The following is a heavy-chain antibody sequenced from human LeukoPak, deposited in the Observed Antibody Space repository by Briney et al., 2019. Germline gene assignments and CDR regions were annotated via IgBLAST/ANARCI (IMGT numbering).Heavy chain of an antibody. J-gene: IGHJ4*02. CDR1: GGSISSSSYY. Sequence: SETLSLTCTVSGGSISSSSYYWGWIRQPPGKGLEWIGSIYYSGSTYYNPSLKSRVTISVDTSKNQFSLKLSSVTAADTAVYYCARRIFSDFWSGDSYYFDYWGQGTLVTVSS. CDR2: IYYSGST. CDR3: ARRIFSDFWSGDSYYFDY. D-gene: IGHD3-3*01. V-gene: IGHV4-39*01.